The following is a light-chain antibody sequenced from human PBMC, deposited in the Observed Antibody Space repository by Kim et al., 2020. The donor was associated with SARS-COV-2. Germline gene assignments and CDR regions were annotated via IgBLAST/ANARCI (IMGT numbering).Light chain of an antibody. CDR3: QACDSSTAV. CDR2: QDS. CDR1: KLGDKY. J-gene: IGLJ1*01. Sequence: SYELTQPPSVSVSPGQTASITCSGDKLGDKYACWYQQKPGQSPVLVIYQDSKRPSGIPERFSGSNSGNTATLTISGTQAMDEADYYCQACDSSTAVFGT. V-gene: IGLV3-1*01.